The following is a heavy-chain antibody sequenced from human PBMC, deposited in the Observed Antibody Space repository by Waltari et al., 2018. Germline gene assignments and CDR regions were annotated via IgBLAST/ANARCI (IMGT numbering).Heavy chain of an antibody. Sequence: EVQLVESGGGLIQPGGSLRLSCAASGFTVSTNYMTWVRQAPGKGLEWLSVIYRGGSTYYAESVKGRFTISRDNSKNTLYLQMNSLRAEDTAVYYCARDPSGSYPGDYWGQGTLVTVSS. V-gene: IGHV3-53*01. D-gene: IGHD1-26*01. CDR1: GFTVSTNY. CDR2: IYRGGST. J-gene: IGHJ4*02. CDR3: ARDPSGSYPGDY.